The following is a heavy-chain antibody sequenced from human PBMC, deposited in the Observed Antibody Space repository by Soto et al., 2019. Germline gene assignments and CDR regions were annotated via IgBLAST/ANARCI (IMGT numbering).Heavy chain of an antibody. CDR1: GFIFSDSA. D-gene: IGHD2-2*01. V-gene: IGHV3-73*01. Sequence: GGSLRLSCEASGFIFSDSAIHWVRQASGKGLEWVGRIRNKTNNYATAFNAPVKGRFTISRDDSKNTVYLKMNNLKLDDTALNYCTSRRDWPAVDSLDQWGQGTLVTVSS. J-gene: IGHJ4*02. CDR2: IRNKTNNYAT. CDR3: TSRRDWPAVDSLDQ.